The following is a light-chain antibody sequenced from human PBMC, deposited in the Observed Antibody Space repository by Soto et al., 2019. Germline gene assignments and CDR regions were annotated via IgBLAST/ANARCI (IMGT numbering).Light chain of an antibody. Sequence: DIVMTQSPDSLAVSLGERATINCKSSQSVLYSSNNKNYLAWYQQRPGQPPKLLMYWVSTRESGIPDRFSGIGSVTEFTLTITRLQAEDAAVYYCEQYESTTPTFGQGTKLEIK. CDR3: EQYESTTPT. V-gene: IGKV4-1*01. CDR2: WVS. CDR1: QSVLYSSNNKNY. J-gene: IGKJ2*01.